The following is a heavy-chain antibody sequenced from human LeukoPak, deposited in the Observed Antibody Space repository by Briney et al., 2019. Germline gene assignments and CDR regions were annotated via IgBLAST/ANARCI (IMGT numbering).Heavy chain of an antibody. J-gene: IGHJ6*04. Sequence: GGSLRLSCAASGFIFSDYGMSWVRQAPGKGLEWVSYISSSGSTIYYADSVKGRFTISRDNAKNSLYLQMNSLRAEDTAVYYCAELGITMVGGVWGKGTTVTISS. CDR3: AELGITMVGGV. V-gene: IGHV3-48*04. CDR2: ISSSGSTI. D-gene: IGHD3-10*02. CDR1: GFIFSDYG.